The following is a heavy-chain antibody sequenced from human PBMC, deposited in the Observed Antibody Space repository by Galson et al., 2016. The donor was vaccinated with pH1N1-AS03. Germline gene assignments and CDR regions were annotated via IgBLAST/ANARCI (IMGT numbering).Heavy chain of an antibody. Sequence: AISGDRVSSNIDAWNWIRQSPSGGLEWLGRTYWRSKWYNDYAVSVKSRITINPDTSKNQFSLQLNSVTPEDTAVYYCARGRYSAFGIWGQGTMVTVSS. V-gene: IGHV6-1*01. J-gene: IGHJ3*02. D-gene: IGHD1-1*01. CDR2: TYWRSKWYN. CDR1: GDRVSSNIDA. CDR3: ARGRYSAFGI.